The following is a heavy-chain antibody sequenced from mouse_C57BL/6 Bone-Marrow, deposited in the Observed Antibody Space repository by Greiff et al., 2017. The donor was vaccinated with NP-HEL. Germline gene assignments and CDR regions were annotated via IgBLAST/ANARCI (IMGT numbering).Heavy chain of an antibody. CDR3: ARWDYGLWYFDV. V-gene: IGHV5-17*01. CDR2: ISSGSSTI. Sequence: EVKLVESGGGLVKPGGSLKLSCAASGFTFSDYGMHWVRQAPEKGLEWVAYISSGSSTIYYADTVKGRFTISRDNAKNNLFLQMTSLRSEDTAMYYCARWDYGLWYFDVWGTGTTVTVSS. CDR1: GFTFSDYG. J-gene: IGHJ1*03. D-gene: IGHD1-1*01.